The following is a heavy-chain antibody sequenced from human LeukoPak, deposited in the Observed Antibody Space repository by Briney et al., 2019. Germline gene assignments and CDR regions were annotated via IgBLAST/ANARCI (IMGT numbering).Heavy chain of an antibody. CDR2: INHGGST. CDR1: GGSISTSNW. V-gene: IGHV4-4*02. J-gene: IGHJ4*02. Sequence: PSETLSLTCAVSGGSISTSNWWSWVRQPPGKGLEWIGEINHGGSTNYNPTLKSRVTISIDKSKNQFSLTLSSLTTADTAVYYCARDKSYCSGGTCYSDWGQGTLVTVSS. CDR3: ARDKSYCSGGTCYSD. D-gene: IGHD2-15*01.